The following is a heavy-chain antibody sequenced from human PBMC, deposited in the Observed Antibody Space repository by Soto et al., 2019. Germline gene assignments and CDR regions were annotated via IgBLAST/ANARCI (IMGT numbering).Heavy chain of an antibody. CDR1: GFTFSSYG. J-gene: IGHJ6*02. CDR2: ISYDGSNK. D-gene: IGHD6-13*01. CDR3: AKDRDSRLYYYYGMDV. Sequence: PGGSLRLSCAASGFTFSSYGMHWVRQAPGKGLEWVAVISYDGSNKYYADSVKGRFTISRDNSKNTLYLQMNSLRAEDTAVYYCAKDRDSRLYYYYGMDVWGQGTTVTVSS. V-gene: IGHV3-30*18.